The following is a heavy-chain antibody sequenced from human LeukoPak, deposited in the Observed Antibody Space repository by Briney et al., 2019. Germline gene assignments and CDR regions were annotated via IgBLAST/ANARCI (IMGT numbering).Heavy chain of an antibody. CDR3: AKDSLYSYGQEDRYYFDY. CDR2: IRYDGSNK. Sequence: GGSLRLSCAASGFTFSSYGMHWVRQAPGKGLEWVAFIRYDGSNKYYADSVKGRFTISRDNSKNTLYLQMNSLRAEDTAVYYCAKDSLYSYGQEDRYYFDYWGQGTLVTVSS. CDR1: GFTFSSYG. V-gene: IGHV3-30*02. J-gene: IGHJ4*02. D-gene: IGHD5-18*01.